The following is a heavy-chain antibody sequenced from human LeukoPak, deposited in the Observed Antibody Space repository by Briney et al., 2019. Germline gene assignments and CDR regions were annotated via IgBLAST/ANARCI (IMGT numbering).Heavy chain of an antibody. CDR3: SGSSGITIFGSVTRFDY. J-gene: IGHJ4*02. D-gene: IGHD3-3*01. CDR1: GYTLTSYG. V-gene: IGHV1-8*01. CDR2: MNPNSGNT. Sequence: ASVKVSCKASGYTLTSYGINWVRQATGQGLEWMGWMNPNSGNTGYAQKFQGRVTMTRNTSISTAYMELSSLRSEDTAVYYCSGSSGITIFGSVTRFDYCGQGNLFTVSS.